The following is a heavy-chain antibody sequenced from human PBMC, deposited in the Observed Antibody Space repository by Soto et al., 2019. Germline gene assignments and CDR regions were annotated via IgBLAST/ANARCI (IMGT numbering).Heavy chain of an antibody. CDR1: GFTFSSYA. CDR3: AKGGSKRSMIGAIDY. V-gene: IGHV3-23*01. CDR2: ISGSGGST. D-gene: IGHD3-22*01. Sequence: GGSLRLSCVASGFTFSSYAMSWVRQAPGKGLEWVSAISGSGGSTYYADSVKGRFTISRDNSKNTLYLQMNSLRAEDTAVYYCAKGGSKRSMIGAIDYWGQGTLVTVSS. J-gene: IGHJ4*02.